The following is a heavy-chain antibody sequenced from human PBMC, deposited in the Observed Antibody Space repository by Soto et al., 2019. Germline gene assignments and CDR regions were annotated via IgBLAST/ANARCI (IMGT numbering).Heavy chain of an antibody. J-gene: IGHJ3*01. D-gene: IGHD3-22*01. CDR1: GGTFSSYT. CDR3: ARDGARLVYHHDVSGYYGTTF. Sequence: SVKVSCKASGGTFSSYTISWVRQAPGQGLEWMGRIIPILGIANYAQKFQGRVTITADKSTSTAYMELSSLRSEDTAVYYCARDGARLVYHHDVSGYYGTTFWGQ. V-gene: IGHV1-69*04. CDR2: IIPILGIA.